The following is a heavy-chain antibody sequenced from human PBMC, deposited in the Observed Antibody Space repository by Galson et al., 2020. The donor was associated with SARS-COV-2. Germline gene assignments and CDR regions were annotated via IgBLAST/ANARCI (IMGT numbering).Heavy chain of an antibody. J-gene: IGHJ4*02. Sequence: GGSLRLSCVASGFTFSSYGMHWVRQPPGKGLEWVAYMWFDGSHIHDVDSVKGRFTISRDNPRNTLYLHMSSLSAEDTAIYYCAREWSEFYFDFWGQGTLVTVSS. D-gene: IGHD1-26*01. CDR3: AREWSEFYFDF. CDR1: GFTFSSYG. CDR2: MWFDGSHI. V-gene: IGHV3-33*01.